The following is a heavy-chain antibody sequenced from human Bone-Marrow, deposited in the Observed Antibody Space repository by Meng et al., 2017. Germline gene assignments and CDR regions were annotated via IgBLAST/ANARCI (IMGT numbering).Heavy chain of an antibody. D-gene: IGHD2-15*01. CDR1: GFTFSSYA. CDR3: ARDRRCSGGSCYPGYYYGMDV. V-gene: IGHV3-30*07. CDR2: ISYDGSNK. Sequence: GGSLRLSCAASGFTFSSYAMHWVRQAPGKGLEWVAVISYDGSNKYYADSVKGRFTISRDNAKNSLYLQMNSLRAEDTAVYYCARDRRCSGGSCYPGYYYGMDVWGQGTTVTVSS. J-gene: IGHJ6*02.